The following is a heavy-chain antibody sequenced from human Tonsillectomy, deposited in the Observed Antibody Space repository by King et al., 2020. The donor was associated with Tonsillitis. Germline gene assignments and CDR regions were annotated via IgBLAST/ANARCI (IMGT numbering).Heavy chain of an antibody. CDR1: GYSFTSYW. J-gene: IGHJ4*02. CDR3: ARLYDILTGYWAIDY. Sequence: VQLVESGAEVKKPGESLRISCKGSGYSFTSYWISWVRQMPGKGLEWMGRIDPSDSYTNYSPSFQGHVTISADKSISTAYLQWSSLKASDTAMYYCARLYDILTGYWAIDYWGQGTLVTVSS. D-gene: IGHD3-9*01. V-gene: IGHV5-10-1*03. CDR2: IDPSDSYT.